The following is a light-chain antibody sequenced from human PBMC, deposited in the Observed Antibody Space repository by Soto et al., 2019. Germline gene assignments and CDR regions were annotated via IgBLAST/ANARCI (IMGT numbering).Light chain of an antibody. J-gene: IGKJ3*01. V-gene: IGKV1-12*02. CDR1: QDIRYW. CDR3: QQAFSFPFT. Sequence: DIQMTQSPSSVSAYVGDRVTIACRASQDIRYWIAWYQQKPGKAPKLLISAASSLQSGVPSRFSVSGSGKDCSLTIRSLQSEAFATYYCQQAFSFPFTFGPGTKVDIK. CDR2: AAS.